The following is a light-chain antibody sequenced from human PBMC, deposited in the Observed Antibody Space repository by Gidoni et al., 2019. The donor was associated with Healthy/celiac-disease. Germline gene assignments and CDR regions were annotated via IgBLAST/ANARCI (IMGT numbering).Light chain of an antibody. CDR2: DAS. J-gene: IGKJ4*01. Sequence: EIVLTQSPATLSLSPGERATLACRARQGVSSYLAWYQQKPGQAPRLLIYDASNRATGIPARFSGSGPGTDFTLTISSLEPEDFAVYYCQQRSNWPLTFGGGTKVEIK. V-gene: IGKV3D-11*01. CDR3: QQRSNWPLT. CDR1: QGVSSY.